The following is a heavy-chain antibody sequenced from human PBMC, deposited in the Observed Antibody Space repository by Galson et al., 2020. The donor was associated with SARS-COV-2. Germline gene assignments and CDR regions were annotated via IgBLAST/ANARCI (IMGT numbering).Heavy chain of an antibody. CDR1: GYPFTSYD. CDR2: MNPNSGNT. D-gene: IGHD1-26*01. CDR3: VTGGATTRSIDY. J-gene: IGHJ4*02. Sequence: ASVKVSCKASGYPFTSYDINWVRQATGQGLEWVGWMNPNSGNTGFAQKFQGRVTMTRDTSISTAYIELSSLRSEDTAVYYCVTGGATTRSIDYWGQGTPVTVSS. V-gene: IGHV1-8*01.